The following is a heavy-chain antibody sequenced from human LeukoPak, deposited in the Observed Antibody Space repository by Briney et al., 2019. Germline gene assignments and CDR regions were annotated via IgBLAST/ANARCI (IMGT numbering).Heavy chain of an antibody. CDR1: GYTFTGYY. CDR2: INPNSGGT. V-gene: IGHV1-2*02. D-gene: IGHD3-22*01. Sequence: ASVKVSCKASGYTFTGYYMHWVRQAPGQGLEWMGWINPNSGGTNYAQKFQGRVTMTRDTSISTAYMELSRLRPDDTAVYYCARDRRYYDSSGGNDYWGQGTLVTVSS. J-gene: IGHJ4*02. CDR3: ARDRRYYDSSGGNDY.